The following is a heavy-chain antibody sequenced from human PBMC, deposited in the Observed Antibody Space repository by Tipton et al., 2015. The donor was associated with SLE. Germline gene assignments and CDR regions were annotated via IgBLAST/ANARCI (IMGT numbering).Heavy chain of an antibody. Sequence: LRLSCSVSGGSMSYHYWSWIRQPPGKGLEWIGYIYYTGNTNYNPSLKSRVTMSVDTSKSQFSLKPTFVSAADTAIYYCARMGLCTTTTCNEGAFDVWGQGSMVTVSS. CDR1: GGSMSYHY. CDR3: ARMGLCTTTTCNEGAFDV. J-gene: IGHJ3*01. CDR2: IYYTGNT. V-gene: IGHV4-59*11. D-gene: IGHD2-2*01.